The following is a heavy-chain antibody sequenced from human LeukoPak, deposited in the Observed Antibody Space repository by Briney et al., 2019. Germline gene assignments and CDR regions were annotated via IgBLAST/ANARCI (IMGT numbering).Heavy chain of an antibody. Sequence: GASVKVSCKASGYTFTSYGISWVPQAPGQGLEWMGWISAYNGNTNYAQKLQGRVTMTTDTSTSTAYMELRSLRSDDTAVYYCARELEGYTIFGVVIMGYFDYWGQGTLVTVSS. D-gene: IGHD3-3*01. CDR1: GYTFTSYG. J-gene: IGHJ4*02. CDR3: ARELEGYTIFGVVIMGYFDY. CDR2: ISAYNGNT. V-gene: IGHV1-18*01.